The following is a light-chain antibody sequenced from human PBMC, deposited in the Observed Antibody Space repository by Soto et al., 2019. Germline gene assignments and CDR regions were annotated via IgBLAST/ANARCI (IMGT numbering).Light chain of an antibody. CDR3: QQYLNRWT. V-gene: IGKV1-5*03. CDR1: QSISTW. CDR2: KAS. J-gene: IGKJ1*01. Sequence: DMQMTHSPSTLSASVGDRVTITCRASQSISTWLAWYQQKPGKAPKLLIYKASSLEGGVPSRFSGSGSGTEFTLTISSLQPDDFATYYCQQYLNRWTFGQGTKVEIK.